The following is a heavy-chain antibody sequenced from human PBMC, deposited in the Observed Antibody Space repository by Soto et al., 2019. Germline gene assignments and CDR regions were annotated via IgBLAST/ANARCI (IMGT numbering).Heavy chain of an antibody. V-gene: IGHV3-23*01. D-gene: IGHD5-18*01. CDR1: GFTFSSYA. CDR2: ISGSGGST. J-gene: IGHJ3*02. CDR3: AKDVLGYSYPYDAFDI. Sequence: HPGGSLRLSCAASGFTFSSYAMSWVRQAPGKGLEWVSAISGSGGSTYYADSVKGRFTISRDNSKNTLYLQMNSLRAEDTAVYYCAKDVLGYSYPYDAFDIWGQGTMVTVSS.